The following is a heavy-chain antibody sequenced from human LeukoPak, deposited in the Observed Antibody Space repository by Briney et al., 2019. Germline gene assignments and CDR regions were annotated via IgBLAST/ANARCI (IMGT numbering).Heavy chain of an antibody. J-gene: IGHJ6*03. Sequence: GASVKVSCKASGYTFTSYGISWVRQAPGQGLEWMGWISAYNGNTNYAQKLQGRVTMTTDTFTSTAYMELRSLRSDDTAVYYCARGRDSSSWYSYYYYYYYYMDVWGKGTTVTVSS. CDR3: ARGRDSSSWYSYYYYYYYYMDV. D-gene: IGHD6-13*01. CDR2: ISAYNGNT. V-gene: IGHV1-18*01. CDR1: GYTFTSYG.